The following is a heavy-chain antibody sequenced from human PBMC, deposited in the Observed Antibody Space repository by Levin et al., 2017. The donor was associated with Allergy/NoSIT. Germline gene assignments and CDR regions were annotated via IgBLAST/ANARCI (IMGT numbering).Heavy chain of an antibody. J-gene: IGHJ2*01. V-gene: IGHV3-9*01. D-gene: IGHD3-10*01. CDR3: AKSGAWAEGTFWYFDL. Sequence: SGGSLRLSCAASGFSFDDYAMHWVRHTPGKGLEWVSTISWNSGSAGYADSVKGRFTISRDNAKKSLYLQMNSLRPEDTALYYCAKSGAWAEGTFWYFDLWGRGTLVTVSS. CDR1: GFSFDDYA. CDR2: ISWNSGSA.